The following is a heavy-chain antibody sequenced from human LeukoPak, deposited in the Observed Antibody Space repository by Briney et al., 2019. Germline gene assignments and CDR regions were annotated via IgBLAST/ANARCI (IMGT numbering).Heavy chain of an antibody. CDR2: ISSNGGST. J-gene: IGHJ4*02. V-gene: IGHV3-64*01. D-gene: IGHD2-15*01. CDR3: AREYCSGGSCYYYFDY. CDR1: GFTFSGYA. Sequence: GGSLRLSCAASGFTFSGYAMHWVRQAPGKGLEYVSAISSNGGSTYYANSVKGRFTISRDNSKNTLYLQMGSLRAEDMAVYYCAREYCSGGSCYYYFDYWGQGTLVTVSS.